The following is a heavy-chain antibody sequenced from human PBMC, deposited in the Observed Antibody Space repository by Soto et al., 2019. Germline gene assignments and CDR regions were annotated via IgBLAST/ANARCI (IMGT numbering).Heavy chain of an antibody. D-gene: IGHD3-9*01. J-gene: IGHJ3*02. Sequence: GGSLRLSCAASGFTFSDYYMSWIRQAPGKGLEWVSYISSSGSTIYYADSVKGRFTISRDNAKNSLYLQMNSLRAEDTAVYYCARPQNIVREDWLWTDAFDIWGQGTMVTVSS. CDR1: GFTFSDYY. CDR3: ARPQNIVREDWLWTDAFDI. CDR2: ISSSGSTI. V-gene: IGHV3-11*04.